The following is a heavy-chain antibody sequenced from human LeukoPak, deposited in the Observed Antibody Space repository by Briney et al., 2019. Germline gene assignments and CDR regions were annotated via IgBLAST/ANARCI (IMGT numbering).Heavy chain of an antibody. CDR3: VRRNRLDFKY. J-gene: IGHJ4*02. D-gene: IGHD1-14*01. CDR2: IYPDDSDI. V-gene: IGHV5-51*01. CDR1: GYTVTTYW. Sequence: GESLLISCTGSGYTVTTYWIGWVRQMPGKGLEWMALIYPDDSDIRYSPSFQGQVTISADKSMNTAYLQWSSLQASDTAMYYCVRRNRLDFKYWGQGTLVTVSS.